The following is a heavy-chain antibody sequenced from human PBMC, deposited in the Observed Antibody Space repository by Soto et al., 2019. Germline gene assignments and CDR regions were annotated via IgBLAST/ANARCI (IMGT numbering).Heavy chain of an antibody. J-gene: IGHJ4*02. V-gene: IGHV3-23*01. D-gene: IGHD5-12*01. CDR2: ISGSGGST. Sequence: PGGSLRLSCAASGFTFSSYAMSWVRQAPGKGLEWVSAISGSGGSTYYADSVKGRFTISRDNSKNTLYLQMNSLRAEDTAVYYCAKDLAVATPVPKTGSHFDYWGQGTLVTVSS. CDR1: GFTFSSYA. CDR3: AKDLAVATPVPKTGSHFDY.